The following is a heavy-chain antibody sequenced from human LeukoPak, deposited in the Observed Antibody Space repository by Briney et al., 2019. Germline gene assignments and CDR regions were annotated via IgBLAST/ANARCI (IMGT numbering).Heavy chain of an antibody. CDR3: ARDTPPLVANDAFDI. Sequence: GGSLRLSCAASGLTFSSYRMNWVRQAPGKGLEWVSSISSSSSYIYYADSVKGRFTISRDNAKNSLYLQMNSLRAEDTAVYYCARDTPPLVANDAFDIWGQGTMVTVSS. CDR1: GLTFSSYR. CDR2: ISSSSSYI. V-gene: IGHV3-21*01. J-gene: IGHJ3*02. D-gene: IGHD5-12*01.